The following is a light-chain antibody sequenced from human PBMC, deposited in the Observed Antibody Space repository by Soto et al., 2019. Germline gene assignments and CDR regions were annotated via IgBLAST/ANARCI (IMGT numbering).Light chain of an antibody. CDR1: KSLLDSDDGNTY. J-gene: IGKJ4*01. CDR3: MQRIEFPVT. CDR2: TLS. Sequence: DILLPKTPLSLTLTPGVTAAISRMPSKSLLDSDDGNTYLDWYLQKPGQSPQLLIYTLSYRASGVPDRFSGSGSGTDFTLRISRVEAEDVGVYYCMQRIEFPVTLGGGTKVDI. V-gene: IGKV2-40*01.